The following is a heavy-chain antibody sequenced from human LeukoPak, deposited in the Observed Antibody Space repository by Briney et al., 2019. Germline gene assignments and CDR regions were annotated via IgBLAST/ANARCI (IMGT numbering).Heavy chain of an antibody. V-gene: IGHV4-59*01. Sequence: SETLSLTCTVSGGSISSYYWSWIRQPPGKGLEWIGYIYYSGSTNYNPSLKSRVTISVDTSKNQFSLKLSSVTAADTAVYYCARVRARYCSSTSCSAWFDPWGQGTLVTVSS. J-gene: IGHJ5*02. CDR3: ARVRARYCSSTSCSAWFDP. D-gene: IGHD2-2*01. CDR1: GGSISSYY. CDR2: IYYSGST.